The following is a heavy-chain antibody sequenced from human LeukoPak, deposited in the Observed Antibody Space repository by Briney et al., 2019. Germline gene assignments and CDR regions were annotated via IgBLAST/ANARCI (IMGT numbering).Heavy chain of an antibody. CDR2: IWYDGSNK. Sequence: PGRSLRLSCAASGFTFSSYGMHWVRQAPGKGLEWVAVIWYDGSNKYYADSVKGRFTISRDNSKNTLYLQMNSLRADDTAVYYCAREGIVAFAYDYWGQGTVVTVSS. V-gene: IGHV3-33*01. J-gene: IGHJ4*02. CDR3: AREGIVAFAYDY. CDR1: GFTFSSYG. D-gene: IGHD5-12*01.